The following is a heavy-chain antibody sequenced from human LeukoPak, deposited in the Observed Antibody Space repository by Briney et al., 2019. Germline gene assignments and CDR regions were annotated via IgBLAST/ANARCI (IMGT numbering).Heavy chain of an antibody. Sequence: GSLRLSCAASGFTFNNYWMSWVRQAPGKGLEWVANIGEDGGEKHYVDSARGRFTISRDNTKNSLYLQMNSLSGEDTAVYYCARVGRTLIGSSQWGWSFVLWGRGTLVVVSS. D-gene: IGHD2-8*01. J-gene: IGHJ2*01. CDR1: GFTFNNYW. CDR3: ARVGRTLIGSSQWGWSFVL. V-gene: IGHV3-7*03. CDR2: IGEDGGEK.